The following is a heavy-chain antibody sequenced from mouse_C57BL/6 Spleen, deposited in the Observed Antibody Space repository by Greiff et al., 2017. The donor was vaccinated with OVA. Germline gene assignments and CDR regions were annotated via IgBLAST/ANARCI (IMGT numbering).Heavy chain of an antibody. CDR2: INPSTGGT. Sequence: EVQLQQSGPELVKPGASVKISCKASGYSFTGYYMNWVKQSPEKSLEWIGEINPSTGGTTYNQKFKAKATLTVDKSSSTAYMQLKSLTSEDSAVYYCAREGEYYYGSSWYFDVWGTGTTVTVSS. J-gene: IGHJ1*03. D-gene: IGHD1-1*01. CDR3: AREGEYYYGSSWYFDV. CDR1: GYSFTGYY. V-gene: IGHV1-42*01.